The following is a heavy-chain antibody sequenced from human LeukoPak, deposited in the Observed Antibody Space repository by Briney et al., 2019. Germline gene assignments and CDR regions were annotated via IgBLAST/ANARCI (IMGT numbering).Heavy chain of an antibody. CDR1: GYTFTSYA. Sequence: ASVKVSCKASGYTFTSYAMNWVRQAPGQGLEWMGWINPNSGGTNYAQKFQGRVTMTRDTSISTAYMELSRLRSDDTAVYYCARVDLYGDLGYWGQGTLVTVSS. CDR2: INPNSGGT. J-gene: IGHJ4*02. V-gene: IGHV1-2*02. CDR3: ARVDLYGDLGY. D-gene: IGHD4-17*01.